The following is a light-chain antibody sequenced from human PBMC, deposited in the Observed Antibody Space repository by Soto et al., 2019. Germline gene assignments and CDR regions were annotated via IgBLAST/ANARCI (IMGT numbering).Light chain of an antibody. J-gene: IGKJ1*01. CDR1: QSIGSW. CDR2: KAS. CDR3: QQYNSYSKT. V-gene: IGKV1-5*03. Sequence: DIQMTQSPSTLSASVGDRITITCRASQSIGSWLAWYQQKPGKAPKLLIYKASSLEGGVPSRFSGSGSGTEFTLTISSLQPDDFATYYCQQYNSYSKTFRQGTKVEIK.